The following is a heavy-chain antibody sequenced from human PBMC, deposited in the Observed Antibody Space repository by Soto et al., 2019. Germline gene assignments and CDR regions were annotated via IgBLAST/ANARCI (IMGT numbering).Heavy chain of an antibody. CDR3: ARGPKNWVFSAENYFDY. Sequence: SETLSLTCAVYGGSFSGYYWSWIRQPPGKGLEWIGEINHSGSTNYNPSLKSRVTISVDTSKNQFSLKLSSVTAADTAVYYCARGPKNWVFSAENYFDYWGQGTLVTVSS. CDR2: INHSGST. J-gene: IGHJ4*02. CDR1: GGSFSGYY. V-gene: IGHV4-34*01. D-gene: IGHD3-9*01.